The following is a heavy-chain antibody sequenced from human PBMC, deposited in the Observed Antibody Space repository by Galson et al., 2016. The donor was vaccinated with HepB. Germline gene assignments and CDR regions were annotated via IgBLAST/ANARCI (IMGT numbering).Heavy chain of an antibody. V-gene: IGHV1-69*13. CDR2: ILPIFGPG. CDR3: AREGYTYGFDY. J-gene: IGHJ4*02. CDR1: GGSFSSYA. Sequence: SVKVSCKASGGSFSSYAFNWVRRAPGQGLEWMGGILPIFGPGNYAQKFSGGLTITADESTSTAYMALSSLRSEDTAMYYCAREGYTYGFDYWGQGTLVTVSS. D-gene: IGHD5-18*01.